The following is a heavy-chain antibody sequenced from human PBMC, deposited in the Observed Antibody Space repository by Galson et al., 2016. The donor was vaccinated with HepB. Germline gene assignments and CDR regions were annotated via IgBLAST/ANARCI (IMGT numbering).Heavy chain of an antibody. Sequence: SLRLSCAASGFTLSTHGMYWVRQAPGEGLEWVAVIWYDGSKKYYADSVKGRFTISKDNSRNTLYLQMDRLRPEDTAVYYCARDGAVGRPLFDPWGQGTLVIVSS. CDR2: IWYDGSKK. J-gene: IGHJ5*02. CDR1: GFTLSTHG. D-gene: IGHD1-1*01. CDR3: ARDGAVGRPLFDP. V-gene: IGHV3-33*07.